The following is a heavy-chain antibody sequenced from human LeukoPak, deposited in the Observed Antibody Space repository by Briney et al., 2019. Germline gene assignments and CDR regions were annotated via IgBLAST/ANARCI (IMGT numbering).Heavy chain of an antibody. Sequence: SETLSLTCTVSGGSINNYYWSWVRQPPGAGLEWVAYTYYTGSTNYNPSLKTRLTISVDTSKNQFSLRLNSVTAADTAVYYCARFSQYYDSPTHYLDYWGQGILVTVSS. CDR3: ARFSQYYDSPTHYLDY. J-gene: IGHJ4*02. D-gene: IGHD2/OR15-2a*01. CDR2: TYYTGST. CDR1: GGSINNYY. V-gene: IGHV4-59*08.